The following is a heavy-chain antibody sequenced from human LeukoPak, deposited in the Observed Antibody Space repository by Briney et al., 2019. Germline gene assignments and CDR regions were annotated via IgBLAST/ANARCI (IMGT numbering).Heavy chain of an antibody. CDR2: INPRGGTT. J-gene: IGHJ4*02. V-gene: IGHV1-46*01. CDR3: ARGIETAGYDY. Sequence: ASVKVSCKASRYTFTSYYLHWVRQAPGQGLEWMGIINPRGGTTSFAQKFQGRVTMTRDTSTSTVYMDLSSLRSDDTAVYYCARGIETAGYDYWGQGTLVTVSS. CDR1: RYTFTSYY. D-gene: IGHD6-13*01.